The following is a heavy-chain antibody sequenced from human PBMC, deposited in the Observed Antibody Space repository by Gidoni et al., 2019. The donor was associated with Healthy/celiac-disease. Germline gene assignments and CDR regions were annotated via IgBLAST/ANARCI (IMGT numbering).Heavy chain of an antibody. J-gene: IGHJ5*02. Sequence: EVQLVESGGGLVKPGGSLRLSCAASGFTFSSYSMNWVRQAPGKGLEWVSSISSSSSYIYYADSVKGRFTISRDNAKNSLYLQMNSLRAEDTAVYYCARVGGYDFWSGYYTPWGQGTLVTVSS. CDR1: GFTFSSYS. CDR3: ARVGGYDFWSGYYTP. CDR2: ISSSSSYI. V-gene: IGHV3-21*01. D-gene: IGHD3-3*01.